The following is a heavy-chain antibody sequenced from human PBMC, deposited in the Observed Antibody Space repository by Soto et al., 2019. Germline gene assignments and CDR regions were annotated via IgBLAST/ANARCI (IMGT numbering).Heavy chain of an antibody. CDR2: ISSSGCTI. V-gene: IGHV3-11*01. Sequence: GGSLRLSCAASGFTFSDYYMSWIRQAPGKGLEWVSYISSSGCTIYYADSVKGRFTISRDNAKNSLYLQMNSLRAEDTAVYYCARRLRWLQSPPNNWFDPWGQGTLVTVSS. CDR1: GFTFSDYY. D-gene: IGHD5-12*01. CDR3: ARRLRWLQSPPNNWFDP. J-gene: IGHJ5*02.